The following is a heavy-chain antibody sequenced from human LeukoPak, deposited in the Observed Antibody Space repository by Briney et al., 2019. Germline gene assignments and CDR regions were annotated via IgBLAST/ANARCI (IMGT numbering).Heavy chain of an antibody. J-gene: IGHJ4*02. CDR2: ISGSGSTT. V-gene: IGHV3-23*01. Sequence: GGSLRLSCAASGFTFSSYAMSWVRQAPGKGLEWVSAISGSGSTTYYADSVKGRFTISRDNSKNTLYLQMSSLRAEDTAVYYCAKVGDYYGSGKYSNFDYWGQGTLVTVSS. D-gene: IGHD3-10*01. CDR1: GFTFSSYA. CDR3: AKVGDYYGSGKYSNFDY.